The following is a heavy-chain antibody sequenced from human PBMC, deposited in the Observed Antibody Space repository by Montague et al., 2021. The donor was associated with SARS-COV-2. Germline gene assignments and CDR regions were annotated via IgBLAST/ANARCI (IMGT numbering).Heavy chain of an antibody. J-gene: IGHJ4*02. CDR3: ARHKRWRIAAAGRDFDY. CDR2: IYYSGST. V-gene: IGHV4-39*01. CDR1: GGSISSSSYY. Sequence: SETLSLTCTLSGGSISSSSYYWGWIRQPPGKGLEWIGSIYYSGSTYYXPSLKSRVTISVDTSKNQFSLKLSSVTAADTAVYYCARHKRWRIAAAGRDFDYWGQGTLVTVSS. D-gene: IGHD6-13*01.